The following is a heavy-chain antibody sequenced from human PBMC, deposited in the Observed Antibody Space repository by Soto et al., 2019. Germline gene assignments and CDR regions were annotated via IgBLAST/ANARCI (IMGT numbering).Heavy chain of an antibody. CDR1: GGSFSGYY. J-gene: IGHJ4*02. CDR2: INHSGST. Sequence: QVQLQQWGAGLLKPSETLSLTCAVYGGSFSGYYWSWIRQPPGKGLEWIGEINHSGSTNYNPSIKSLVTISVDTSKNQFSLKLSSVTAADTAVYYCARVYYDYIWGSYRSHPYFDYWGQGTLVTVSS. D-gene: IGHD3-16*02. V-gene: IGHV4-34*01. CDR3: ARVYYDYIWGSYRSHPYFDY.